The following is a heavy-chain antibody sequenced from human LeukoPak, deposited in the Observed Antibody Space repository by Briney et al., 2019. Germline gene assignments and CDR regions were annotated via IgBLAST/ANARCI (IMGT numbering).Heavy chain of an antibody. V-gene: IGHV3-30*02. J-gene: IGHJ3*02. CDR3: AKGEFADAFDI. Sequence: GGSLRLSCAASGFTFSSYGMHWVRQAPGKGLEWVAFIRYDGSNKYYADSVKGRFTISRDNSKNTLYLQMNSLRAEDTAVYYCAKGEFADAFDIWSQGTMVTVSS. CDR2: IRYDGSNK. CDR1: GFTFSSYG. D-gene: IGHD3-10*01.